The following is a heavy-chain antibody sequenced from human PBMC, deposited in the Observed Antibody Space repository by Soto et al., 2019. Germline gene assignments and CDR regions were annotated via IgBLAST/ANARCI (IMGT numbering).Heavy chain of an antibody. CDR2: IWYDGSNK. D-gene: IGHD4-4*01. J-gene: IGHJ5*02. Sequence: PGGSLRLSCAASGFTFSSYGMHWVRQAPGKGLEWVAVIWYDGSNKYYADSVKGRFTISRDNSKNTLYLQMNSLRAEDTAVYYCARECSLQGWFDPWGQGTLVTVSS. CDR1: GFTFSSYG. V-gene: IGHV3-33*01. CDR3: ARECSLQGWFDP.